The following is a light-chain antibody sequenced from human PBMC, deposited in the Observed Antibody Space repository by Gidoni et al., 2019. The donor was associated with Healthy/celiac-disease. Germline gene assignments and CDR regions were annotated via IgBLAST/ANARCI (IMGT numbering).Light chain of an antibody. J-gene: IGLJ2*01. V-gene: IGLV2-11*01. Sequence: QSALTQPRSVSGSPGQSVTSSCTGTSSDVCCYTYVSWYQQHPGKAPRLMIYDVSKGPSGVPDRVSGSKSGNTASLTISWLKAEDEADYYCCSYAGSYTHVVFGGGTKLTVL. CDR3: CSYAGSYTHVV. CDR2: DVS. CDR1: SSDVCCYTY.